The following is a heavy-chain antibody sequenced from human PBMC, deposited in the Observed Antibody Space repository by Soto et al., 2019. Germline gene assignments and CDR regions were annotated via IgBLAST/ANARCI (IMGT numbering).Heavy chain of an antibody. CDR2: IDYTGGTT. Sequence: GGSLRLSCAASGFTFSILAMGWVRQAPGRGLEWVSVIDYTGGTTYYTDSVKGRFIISRDNSKKILYLQMNSLRTEDTAIYYCAKDATRTSGWYYFDYWGRGALVTVSS. CDR3: AKDATRTSGWYYFDY. J-gene: IGHJ4*02. D-gene: IGHD6-19*01. CDR1: GFTFSILA. V-gene: IGHV3-23*01.